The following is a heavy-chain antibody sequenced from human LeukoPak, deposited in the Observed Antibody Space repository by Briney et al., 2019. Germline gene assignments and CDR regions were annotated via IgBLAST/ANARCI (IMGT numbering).Heavy chain of an antibody. Sequence: PSETLSLTCTVSGGSISSYYWSWIRQPPGKGLEWIGYIHYSGSTNYNPSLKSRVTISVDTSKNQFSLKVNSVTAADTAVYYCARHSSTYYRFDYWGQGTLVSVSS. J-gene: IGHJ4*02. CDR1: GGSISSYY. CDR2: IHYSGST. CDR3: ARHSSTYYRFDY. V-gene: IGHV4-59*08. D-gene: IGHD3-22*01.